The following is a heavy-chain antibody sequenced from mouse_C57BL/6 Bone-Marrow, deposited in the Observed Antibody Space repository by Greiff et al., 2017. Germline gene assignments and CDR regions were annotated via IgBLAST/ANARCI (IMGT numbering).Heavy chain of an antibody. V-gene: IGHV5-9-1*02. D-gene: IGHD1-1*01. CDR1: GFTFSSYA. J-gene: IGHJ3*01. CDR2: IGTGGDYI. CDR3: TRDDNYDSSPLSY. Sequence: EVKLLESGEGLVKPGGSLKLSCEASGFTFSSYAMSWVRQTPEQRLEWVAYIGTGGDYIYYADKVKGRFTISRDNARNTLYLQMSSLKSEDTAMYYCTRDDNYDSSPLSYWGQGTLVTVSA.